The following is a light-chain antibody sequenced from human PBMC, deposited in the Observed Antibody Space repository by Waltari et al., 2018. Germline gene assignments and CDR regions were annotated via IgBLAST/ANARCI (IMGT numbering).Light chain of an antibody. Sequence: QSVLSQPPSASGTPGQRVTISCSGSSSNIGGNYVYWYQQLPGTAPKLLIYKNNQRPSGVPDRFSGSKSCSSVSLAISGLRSEDEADYYCAAWDDSLSGWVFGGGTKVTVL. CDR3: AAWDDSLSGWV. CDR1: SSNIGGNY. CDR2: KNN. V-gene: IGLV1-47*01. J-gene: IGLJ3*02.